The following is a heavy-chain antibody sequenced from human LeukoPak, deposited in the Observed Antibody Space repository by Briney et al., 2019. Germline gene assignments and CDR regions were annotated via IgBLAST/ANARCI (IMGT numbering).Heavy chain of an antibody. CDR3: VGRPWNFDY. CDR2: INYKTNGGTA. D-gene: IGHD1-1*01. J-gene: IGHJ4*02. Sequence: GGSLRLSCAVSGFTFNNAWVSWVRQAPGKGLEWVGRINYKTNGGTADYAAPVTGRFTISRDESKAEVYLHMTSLKAEDTAVYYCVGRPWNFDYWGQGTLVTVSS. V-gene: IGHV3-15*01. CDR1: GFTFNNAW.